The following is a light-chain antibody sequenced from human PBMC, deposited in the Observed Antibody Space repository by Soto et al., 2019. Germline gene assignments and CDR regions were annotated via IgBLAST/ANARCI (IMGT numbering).Light chain of an antibody. CDR1: QNLLHSNGYNY. CDR3: MQALQTPWT. Sequence: IVMTQSPLSLSVPPGEPASISCRSSQNLLHSNGYNYLDWYLQKPGQSPQLLIYLGSSRASGVPDRFSGSGSGTDFTLKISRVEAEDVGVYYCMQALQTPWTFGQGTQLEIK. CDR2: LGS. V-gene: IGKV2-28*01. J-gene: IGKJ2*02.